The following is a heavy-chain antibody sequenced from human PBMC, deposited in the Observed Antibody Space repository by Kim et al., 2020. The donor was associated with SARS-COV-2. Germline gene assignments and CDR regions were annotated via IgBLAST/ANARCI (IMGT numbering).Heavy chain of an antibody. D-gene: IGHD2-21*01. CDR1: GLRFGDYA. Sequence: GGSLRLSCAVSGLRFGDYAVTWVRQAPGEGLEWVSSIPSKADIGEMEDSATGGCRFTIARAENNNFLYLHLHRLAIEDTSVYVCAPGLGLCIFRDWF. CDR3: APGLGLCIFRDWF. V-gene: IGHV3-49*04. CDR2: IPSKADIGEM. J-gene: IGHJ5*01.